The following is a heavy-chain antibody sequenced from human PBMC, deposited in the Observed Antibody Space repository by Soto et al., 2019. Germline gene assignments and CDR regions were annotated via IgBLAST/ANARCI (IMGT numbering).Heavy chain of an antibody. CDR1: GGTLRSYS. CDR2: IIPIFGTA. V-gene: IGHV1-69*01. J-gene: IGHJ5*02. D-gene: IGHD1-26*01. CDR3: ARSRLSGKFPSHNWFEP. Sequence: QVQLVQSGAEVKKPGSSVKVSCKASGGTLRSYSISWVRQAPGQGLEWIEGIIPIFGTANYAQKFQGRVTIIADESTSTAYMELTNLKSEDTAVYYCARSRLSGKFPSHNWFEPWGQGTLVTVSS.